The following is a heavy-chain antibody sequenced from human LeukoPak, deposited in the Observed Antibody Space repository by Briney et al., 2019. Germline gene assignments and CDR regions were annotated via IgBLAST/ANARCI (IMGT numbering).Heavy chain of an antibody. CDR2: ISGSGGNT. D-gene: IGHD5-12*01. V-gene: IGHV3-23*01. Sequence: GSLRLSCAASGFTFSSYGMSWVRRAPGKGPEWVSGISGSGGNTYYADSVKGRFTISRDNSKNTLYLQMNTLRAEDTAVYYCAKVVSGYHSDYWGQGTLVTVSS. J-gene: IGHJ4*02. CDR3: AKVVSGYHSDY. CDR1: GFTFSSYG.